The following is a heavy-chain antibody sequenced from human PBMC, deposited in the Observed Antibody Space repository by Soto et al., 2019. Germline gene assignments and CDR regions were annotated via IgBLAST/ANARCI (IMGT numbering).Heavy chain of an antibody. D-gene: IGHD6-25*01. Sequence: GGSLRLSCAASGFTFSNYGMHWVRQAPGKGLEWVARISYDGSNKYYADSVKGRFTISRDSTKNTLSLQMNSLRAEDSAVYYCAKALHSSGWAAYNFDYWGQGTLVTVSS. CDR2: ISYDGSNK. V-gene: IGHV3-30*18. CDR1: GFTFSNYG. J-gene: IGHJ4*02. CDR3: AKALHSSGWAAYNFDY.